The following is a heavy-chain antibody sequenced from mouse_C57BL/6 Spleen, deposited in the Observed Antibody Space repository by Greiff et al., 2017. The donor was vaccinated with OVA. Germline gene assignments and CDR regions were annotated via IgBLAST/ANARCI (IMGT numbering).Heavy chain of an antibody. CDR3: ASTAYGSSYNY. J-gene: IGHJ2*01. CDR2: IDPSDSET. D-gene: IGHD1-1*01. Sequence: QVQLQQSGAELVRPGSSVKLSCKASGYTFTSYWMHWVKQRPIQGLEWIGNIDPSDSETHYNQKFKDKATLTVDKSSSTAYMQLSSLTSEDSAVYYCASTAYGSSYNYWGQGTTLTVSS. V-gene: IGHV1-52*01. CDR1: GYTFTSYW.